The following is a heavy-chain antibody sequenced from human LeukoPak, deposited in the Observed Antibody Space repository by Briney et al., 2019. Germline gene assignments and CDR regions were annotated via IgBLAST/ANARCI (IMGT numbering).Heavy chain of an antibody. V-gene: IGHV3-74*01. CDR3: ARRDNYDY. J-gene: IGHJ4*02. CDR2: INSDGSST. CDR1: GFTFSNFA. D-gene: IGHD2-15*01. Sequence: SGGSLRLSCAASGFTFSNFAMSWVRQAPGKGLVWVSRINSDGSSTSYADSVKGRFTISRDNARNTLYLQMNSLRAEDTAVYYCARRDNYDYWGQGTLVTVSS.